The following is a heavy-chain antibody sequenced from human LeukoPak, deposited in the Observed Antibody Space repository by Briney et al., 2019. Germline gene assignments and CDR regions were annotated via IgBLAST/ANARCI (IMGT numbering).Heavy chain of an antibody. J-gene: IGHJ5*02. V-gene: IGHV4-31*03. CDR1: GGSISSGGYS. CDR2: IYYSGST. CDR3: ARDSNWLDP. Sequence: SETLSLTCTVSGGSISSGGYSWSWIRQHPGKGLEWIGYIYYSGSTYYNPSLKSRVTISVDTSKNQFSLKLSSVTAADTAVYYCARDSNWLDPWGQGTLVTVSS.